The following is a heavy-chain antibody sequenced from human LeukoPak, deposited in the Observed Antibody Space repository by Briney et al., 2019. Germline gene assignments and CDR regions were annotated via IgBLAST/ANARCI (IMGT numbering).Heavy chain of an antibody. V-gene: IGHV3-21*04. CDR2: ISSSSSFR. D-gene: IGHD1-26*01. Sequence: GGSLRLSCAASGFNFSSYSMNWVRQAPGKGLEWVSSISSSSSFRYYADSVKGRFTISRDNAKNSLYLQMNSLRAEDTAVYYCANEGGSYFYFDYWGQGTLVTVSS. CDR3: ANEGGSYFYFDY. CDR1: GFNFSSYS. J-gene: IGHJ4*02.